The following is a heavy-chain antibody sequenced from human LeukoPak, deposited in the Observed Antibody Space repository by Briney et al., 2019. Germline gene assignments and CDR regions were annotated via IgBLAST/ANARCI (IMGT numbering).Heavy chain of an antibody. V-gene: IGHV3-23*01. J-gene: IGHJ6*03. CDR2: ISGSGGST. D-gene: IGHD1-26*01. CDR3: AKGSGSYSYYYIDV. CDR1: GFTFSSYA. Sequence: GGSLRLSCAASGFTFSSYAMSWVRQAPGKGLEWVSAISGSGGSTYYADSVKGRFTISRDNSKNTLYLQMNSLRAEDTAVYYCAKGSGSYSYYYIDVWGKGTTVTVSS.